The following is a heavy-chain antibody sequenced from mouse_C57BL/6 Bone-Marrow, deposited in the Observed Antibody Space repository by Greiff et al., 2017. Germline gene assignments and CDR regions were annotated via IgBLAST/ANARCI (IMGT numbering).Heavy chain of an antibody. D-gene: IGHD2-2*01. CDR3: ARPGYALWDVDV. CDR2: ISSGSSTI. CDR1: GFTFSDYG. V-gene: IGHV5-17*01. J-gene: IGHJ1*03. Sequence: HLVESGGGLVKPGGSLKLSCAASGFTFSDYGMHWVRQAPEKGLEWVAYISSGSSTIYYADTVKGRFTISRDNAKNTLFLQMTSLRAEDTAMYYCARPGYALWDVDVWGTGTTVTVSS.